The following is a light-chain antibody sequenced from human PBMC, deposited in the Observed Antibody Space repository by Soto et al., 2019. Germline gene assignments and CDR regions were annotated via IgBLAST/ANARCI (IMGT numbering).Light chain of an antibody. CDR1: QSLLYSSNNKNY. V-gene: IGKV4-1*01. J-gene: IGKJ1*01. CDR3: QQYYSTPGT. CDR2: WAS. Sequence: DIVLTQSPDSRAVSLGEPATINCKPGQSLLYSSNNKNYLAWYQQKPGQPPKLLIYWASSRESGVPDRFSGSGSGTDFTLTISSLQAEDVAVYYCQQYYSTPGTFGQGTKVDIK.